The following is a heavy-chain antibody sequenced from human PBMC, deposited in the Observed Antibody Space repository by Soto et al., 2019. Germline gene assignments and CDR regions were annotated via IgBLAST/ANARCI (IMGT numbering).Heavy chain of an antibody. Sequence: QVQLVQSGAELKKPGSSVKVSCKASGDTFSGYPINWVRQAPGEGLEWMGRIIPVFGTTNDAQRFEGRVTFTADESTNIAYMELRRSLSEDPAVYYCARDGVFGELKYWGPGTLVTVSS. V-gene: IGHV1-69*18. J-gene: IGHJ4*02. CDR3: ARDGVFGELKY. CDR2: IIPVFGTT. CDR1: GDTFSGYP. D-gene: IGHD3-10*01.